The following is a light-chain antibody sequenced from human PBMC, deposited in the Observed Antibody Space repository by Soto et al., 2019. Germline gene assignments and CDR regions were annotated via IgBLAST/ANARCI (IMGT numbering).Light chain of an antibody. Sequence: EFVLAQSPGTLSLSPGERATLSCRASQTVRNNYLAWYQQKPGQAPKLLIHDASSRATGIPDRFSGGGSGTDFILTISRLEPEDFAVYYCQQCSSYPLTFGGGTKVDIK. CDR2: DAS. V-gene: IGKV3-20*01. J-gene: IGKJ4*01. CDR1: QTVRNNY. CDR3: QQCSSYPLT.